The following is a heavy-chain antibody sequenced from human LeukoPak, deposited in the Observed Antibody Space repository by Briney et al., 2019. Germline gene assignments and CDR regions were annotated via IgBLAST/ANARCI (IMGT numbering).Heavy chain of an antibody. D-gene: IGHD4-17*01. J-gene: IGHJ4*02. CDR1: GGSFSGYY. Sequence: PSETLSPTCAVYGGSFSGYYWSWIRQPPGKGLEWIGEINHSGSTNYNPSLKSRVTISVDTSKNQFSLKLSSVTAADTAVYYCADYGERAYFDYWGQGTLVTVSS. CDR2: INHSGST. CDR3: ADYGERAYFDY. V-gene: IGHV4-34*01.